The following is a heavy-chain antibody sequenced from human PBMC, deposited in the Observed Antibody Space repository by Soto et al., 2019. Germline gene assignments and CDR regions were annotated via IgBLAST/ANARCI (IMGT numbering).Heavy chain of an antibody. V-gene: IGHV3-15*01. Sequence: PGGSLRLSCAASGFSSSNAWMRWVRQAPGKGLEWVGRIKSKTDGGTTDYAAPVKGRFTISRDDSKNTLYLQMNSLKTEDTAVYYAYYEAAFDIWGQGTMVTVSS. CDR3: YYEAAFDI. D-gene: IGHD3-22*01. CDR2: IKSKTDGGTT. J-gene: IGHJ3*02. CDR1: GFSSSNAW.